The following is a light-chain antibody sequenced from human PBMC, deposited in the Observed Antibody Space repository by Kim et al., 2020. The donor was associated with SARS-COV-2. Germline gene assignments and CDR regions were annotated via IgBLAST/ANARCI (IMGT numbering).Light chain of an antibody. Sequence: TLTTSCSRSTGVIASTYVQVSQHRPLSAPTTVIYEDNQRPSAVPVRFSGSIDSSSNSASLTISGLKTEDEADYYCQSYDSSNHVVFGGGTQLTVL. CDR2: EDN. J-gene: IGLJ2*01. CDR1: TGVIASTY. V-gene: IGLV6-57*03. CDR3: QSYDSSNHVV.